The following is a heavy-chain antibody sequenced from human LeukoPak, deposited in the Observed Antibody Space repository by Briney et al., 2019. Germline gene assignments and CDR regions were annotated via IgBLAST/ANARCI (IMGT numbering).Heavy chain of an antibody. CDR1: GGSISSYY. Sequence: SETLSLTCTVSGGSISSYYWSWIRQPPGKGLEWIGNIYYSGSTNYNPSLKSRVTISVDTSKNQFSPKLSSVTAADTAVYYCTRGSIAYYYMDVWGKGTTVTISS. CDR2: IYYSGST. J-gene: IGHJ6*03. CDR3: TRGSIAYYYMDV. D-gene: IGHD3-22*01. V-gene: IGHV4-59*01.